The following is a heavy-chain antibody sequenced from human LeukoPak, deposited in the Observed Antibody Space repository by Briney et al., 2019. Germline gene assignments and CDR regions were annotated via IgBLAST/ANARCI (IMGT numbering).Heavy chain of an antibody. Sequence: GGSLRLSCATSGFIFKSYAMSWVRQAPGKGLEWVSTLSGSGGSTFYADSVKGRFTISRDNSKNMLYLQMDSLRGADTAVYYCAKDRESNPALADFDYWGQGTLVTVSS. V-gene: IGHV3-23*01. CDR1: GFIFKSYA. D-gene: IGHD2-2*01. CDR2: LSGSGGST. J-gene: IGHJ4*02. CDR3: AKDRESNPALADFDY.